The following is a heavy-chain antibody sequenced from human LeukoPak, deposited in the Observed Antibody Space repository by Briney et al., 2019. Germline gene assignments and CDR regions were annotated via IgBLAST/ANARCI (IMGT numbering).Heavy chain of an antibody. Sequence: PGASVKVSCKASGYTFTSYGISWVRQAPGQGLEWMGWISAYNGNTNYAQKLQGRVTMTTDTSTSTAYMELRSLRSDDTAVYYCARVNLRLPSQYYDILTGPTPPQYYFDYWGQGTLVTVSS. CDR3: ARVNLRLPSQYYDILTGPTPPQYYFDY. CDR2: ISAYNGNT. V-gene: IGHV1-18*01. D-gene: IGHD3-9*01. J-gene: IGHJ4*02. CDR1: GYTFTSYG.